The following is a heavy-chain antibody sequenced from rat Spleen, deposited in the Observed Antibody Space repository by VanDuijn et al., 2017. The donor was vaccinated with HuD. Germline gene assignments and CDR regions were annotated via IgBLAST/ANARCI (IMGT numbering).Heavy chain of an antibody. V-gene: IGHV5-29*01. J-gene: IGHJ4*01. CDR2: ISSDGTNT. CDR1: GFTFSDFF. Sequence: EVQLVESDGGLVQPGRSLKLSCAASGFTFSDFFMAWVRQAPAKGLEWVATISSDGTNTYYRDSVKGRFTISRDNAKSTLSLQMDSLRSEDTATYYCTRYYEGYVMDVWGQGASVTVSS. CDR3: TRYYEGYVMDV. D-gene: IGHD1-12*01.